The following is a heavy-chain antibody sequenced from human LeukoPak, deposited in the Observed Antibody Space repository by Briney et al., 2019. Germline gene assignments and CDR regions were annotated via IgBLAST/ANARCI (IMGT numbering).Heavy chain of an antibody. CDR2: INPNSGGT. V-gene: IGHV1-2*02. Sequence: ASVTVSCKASGYPFTAYYMNWVRQAPGQGLEWMGWINPNSGGTNYAQKFQGRVTMTTDTSISTAYMELSSLRSDDTAVFYCARDHLRIAAAGEAAFDIWGQGTMVTVSS. CDR1: GYPFTAYY. D-gene: IGHD6-13*01. J-gene: IGHJ3*02. CDR3: ARDHLRIAAAGEAAFDI.